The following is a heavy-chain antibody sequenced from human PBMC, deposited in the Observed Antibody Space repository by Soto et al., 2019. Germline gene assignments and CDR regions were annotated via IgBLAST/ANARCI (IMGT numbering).Heavy chain of an antibody. V-gene: IGHV6-1*01. CDR3: ARESSKSWFDP. D-gene: IGHD4-4*01. Sequence: SHTLSLTCAISGDSVSSSSAAWCWIRQSPSRGLEWLGRTYFRFKWFNDYAVSVKSRMTISPDTSKNQFSLHVNSVSPEDTAVYYCARESSKSWFDPWGQGTLVTVS. CDR2: TYFRFKWFN. CDR1: GDSVSSSSAA. J-gene: IGHJ5*02.